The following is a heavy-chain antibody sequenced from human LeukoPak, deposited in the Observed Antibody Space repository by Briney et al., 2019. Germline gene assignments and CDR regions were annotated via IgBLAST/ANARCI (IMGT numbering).Heavy chain of an antibody. J-gene: IGHJ6*03. CDR1: GFSVIGNF. CDR3: ARDGYGNNYMDV. Sequence: PGGSLRHSCAASGFSVIGNFMSWVRQAPGKGLEWVSVIYSGGTTYYADSVRGRFTISRDNSKNTLYLQMNSLRAEDTAVYYCARDGYGNNYMDVWGNGTTVTVFS. D-gene: IGHD5-18*01. V-gene: IGHV3-53*01. CDR2: IYSGGTT.